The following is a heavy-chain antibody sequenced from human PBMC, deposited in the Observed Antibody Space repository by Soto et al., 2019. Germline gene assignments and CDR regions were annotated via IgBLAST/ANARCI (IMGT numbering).Heavy chain of an antibody. CDR2: IIPIFGPA. CDR3: ATGSFTSTGGRIGYHYNAMDV. CDR1: GGTFSSHS. V-gene: IGHV1-69*13. J-gene: IGHJ6*02. Sequence: SVKVSCKSSGGTFSSHSINWVRQAPGQGLEWMGGIIPIFGPANFAKKFQGRVTITADESTITAYMELSSLTSEDTAVYYCATGSFTSTGGRIGYHYNAMDVWGQGTTVTVSS. D-gene: IGHD1-1*01.